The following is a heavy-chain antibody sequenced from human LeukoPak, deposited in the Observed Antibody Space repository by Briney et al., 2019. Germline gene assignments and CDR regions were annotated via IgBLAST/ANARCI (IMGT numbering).Heavy chain of an antibody. Sequence: ASVKVSCKASGGTFSSYAISWVRQAPGQGLEWMGWISAYNGNTNYAQKLQGRVTMTTDTSTSTAYMELRSLRSDDTAVYYCARDHVRYMVRGVLLPKDYWGQGTLVTVSS. V-gene: IGHV1-18*01. CDR2: ISAYNGNT. CDR3: ARDHVRYMVRGVLLPKDY. CDR1: GGTFSSYA. D-gene: IGHD3-10*01. J-gene: IGHJ4*02.